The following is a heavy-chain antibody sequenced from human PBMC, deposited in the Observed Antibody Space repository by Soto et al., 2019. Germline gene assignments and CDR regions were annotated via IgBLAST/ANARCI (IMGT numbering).Heavy chain of an antibody. Sequence: QVQLVQSGVEVKKPGASVKVSCKASGYTFISHGISWVRQAPGQGREWMGWISGKNGNTNYAQKLQGRVTLTKDTSTSTAYMELRSLRSNDTAVYYCARVSSSIVVVPDYGMDVWGQGTTVTVSS. V-gene: IGHV1-18*04. CDR1: GYTFISHG. CDR2: ISGKNGNT. J-gene: IGHJ6*02. CDR3: ARVSSSIVVVPDYGMDV. D-gene: IGHD2-15*01.